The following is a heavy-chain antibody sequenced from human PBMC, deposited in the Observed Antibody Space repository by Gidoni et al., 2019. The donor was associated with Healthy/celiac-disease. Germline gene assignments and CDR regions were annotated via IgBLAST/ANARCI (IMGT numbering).Heavy chain of an antibody. J-gene: IGHJ3*02. CDR3: ARVRFFGYYYDSSGYLNAFDI. CDR1: GGTFSSYA. V-gene: IGHV1-69*04. D-gene: IGHD3-22*01. CDR2: IIPILGIA. Sequence: QVQLVQSGAEVKKPGSSVKVSCKASGGTFSSYAISWVRQAPGQGLEWMGRIIPILGIANYAQKFQGRVTITADKSTSTAYMELSSLRSEDTAVYYCARVRFFGYYYDSSGYLNAFDIWGQGTMVTVSS.